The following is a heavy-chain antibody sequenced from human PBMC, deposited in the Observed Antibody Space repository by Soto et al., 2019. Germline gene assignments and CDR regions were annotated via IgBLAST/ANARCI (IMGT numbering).Heavy chain of an antibody. D-gene: IGHD2-2*01. J-gene: IGHJ6*03. CDR1: GGSISSYY. CDR2: IYYSGST. CDR3: ARVQTLDTGDIVVVPAYYYYYMDV. V-gene: IGHV4-59*01. Sequence: PSETLSLTCTVSGGSISSYYWSWIRQPPGKGLEWIGYIYYSGSTNYNPSLKSRVTISVDTSKNQFSLKLSSVTAADTAVYYCARVQTLDTGDIVVVPAYYYYYMDVWGKGTTVTSP.